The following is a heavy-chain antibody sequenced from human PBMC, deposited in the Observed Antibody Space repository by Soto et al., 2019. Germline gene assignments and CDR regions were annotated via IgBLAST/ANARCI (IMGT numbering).Heavy chain of an antibody. J-gene: IGHJ5*01. D-gene: IGHD6-19*01. CDR2: IWFDGSDK. V-gene: IGHV3-33*01. CDR1: GFTFSSYG. Sequence: LRLSCAASGFTFSSYGMHWIRQAPGKGLEWVAVIWFDGSDKYYADSVKGRFTISRDNSKNTLYLQMNSLRAEDTAVYYCARVAYSSRCSEWFVPWGQGTLVTASS. CDR3: ARVAYSSRCSEWFVP.